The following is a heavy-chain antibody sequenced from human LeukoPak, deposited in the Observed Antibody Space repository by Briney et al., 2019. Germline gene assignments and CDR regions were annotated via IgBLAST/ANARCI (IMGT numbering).Heavy chain of an antibody. Sequence: PSETLSLTCTVSGGSISSGGYYWSWLRQHPGKGLEWIGYIYYSGSTYYNPSLKSRVTISVDTSKNQFSLKLSSVTAADTAVYYCAREGSSWDFDYWGQGTLVTVSS. CDR1: GGSISSGGYY. J-gene: IGHJ4*02. CDR2: IYYSGST. D-gene: IGHD6-13*01. CDR3: AREGSSWDFDY. V-gene: IGHV4-31*03.